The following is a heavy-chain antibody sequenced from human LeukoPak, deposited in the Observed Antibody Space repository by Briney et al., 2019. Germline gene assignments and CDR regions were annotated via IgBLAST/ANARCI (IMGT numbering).Heavy chain of an antibody. CDR1: GGSISSYY. J-gene: IGHJ4*02. D-gene: IGHD6-19*01. CDR3: ARARRYSSGWLIFDY. V-gene: IGHV4-59*08. Sequence: SSETLSLTCTVSGGSISSYYWSWIRQPPGKGLEWIGYIYYSGSTNYNPSLKSRVTISVDTSKNQFSLKLSSVTAADTAVYYCARARRYSSGWLIFDYWGQGTLVTVSS. CDR2: IYYSGST.